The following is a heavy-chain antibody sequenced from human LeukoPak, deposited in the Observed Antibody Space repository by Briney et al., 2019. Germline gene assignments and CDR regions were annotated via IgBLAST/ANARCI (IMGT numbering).Heavy chain of an antibody. J-gene: IGHJ1*01. CDR2: IYYSGST. V-gene: IGHV4-59*08. CDR3: ARYGSGSYSDDHFQH. D-gene: IGHD3-10*01. CDR1: GGSISGYY. Sequence: SETLSLTCTVSGGSISGYYWSWIRQPPGKGLGWIGFIYYSGSTKYNPSLKSRVTISVDPSKNHFSLNLTSVTAADTAVYYCARYGSGSYSDDHFQHWGQGTLVTVSS.